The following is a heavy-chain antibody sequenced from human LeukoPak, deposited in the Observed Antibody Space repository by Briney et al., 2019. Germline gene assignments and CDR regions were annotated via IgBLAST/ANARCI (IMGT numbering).Heavy chain of an antibody. J-gene: IGHJ4*02. V-gene: IGHV3-66*02. CDR1: GFTVSSNY. D-gene: IGHD1-14*01. Sequence: GGSLRLSCAASGFTVSSNYMSWVRQAPGKGLEWVSVIYSGGSTYYADSVKGRFTISRDSSKNTLYLQMNSLRAEDTAVYYCARAVRYRFDYWGQGTLVTVSS. CDR2: IYSGGST. CDR3: ARAVRYRFDY.